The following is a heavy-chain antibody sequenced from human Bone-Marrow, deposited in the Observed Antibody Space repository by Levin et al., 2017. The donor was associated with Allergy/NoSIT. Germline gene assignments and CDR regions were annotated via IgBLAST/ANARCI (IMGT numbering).Heavy chain of an antibody. CDR1: GASMNFYY. D-gene: IGHD3-10*01. J-gene: IGHJ4*02. CDR3: ARGHYYGSRGTGGFDY. Sequence: SETLSLTCSVSGASMNFYYWSWIRQPPGKGLEWIGYIYESGSSNYNPSLKSRVTISADTSKNQFSLKLKSVTTMDTAVYYCARGHYYGSRGTGGFDYWGQGALVTVSS. V-gene: IGHV4-59*01. CDR2: IYESGSS.